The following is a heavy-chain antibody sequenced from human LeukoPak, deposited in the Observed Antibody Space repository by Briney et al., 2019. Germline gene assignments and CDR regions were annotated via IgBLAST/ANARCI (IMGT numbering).Heavy chain of an antibody. CDR1: GFTFSDSY. J-gene: IGHJ4*02. CDR2: ISSSSSDT. D-gene: IGHD3-10*01. Sequence: RGGSLRLSCAASGFTFSDSYMSWIRQTPGKGLEWLSYISSSSSDTNYADSVKGRFTISRDNAENSLYLQMNNLRAEDTAVYYCARGSRTIELGDDYWGQGPLVTVSS. CDR3: ARGSRTIELGDDY. V-gene: IGHV3-11*06.